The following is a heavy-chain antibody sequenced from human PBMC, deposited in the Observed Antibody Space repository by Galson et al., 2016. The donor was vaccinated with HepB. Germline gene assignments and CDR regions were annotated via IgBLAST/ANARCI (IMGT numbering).Heavy chain of an antibody. Sequence: SLRLSCAASGFTFSSYAMTWVRQAPGKGLDWVSTISGSGGETHYADSVKGRFTFSRDNSQSTMYVQMTSLRAEDTVVYYCASGTTVTTSNSFWYFDLWGRGTQVTVSS. CDR2: ISGSGGET. CDR3: ASGTTVTTSNSFWYFDL. CDR1: GFTFSSYA. V-gene: IGHV3-23*01. D-gene: IGHD4-17*01. J-gene: IGHJ2*01.